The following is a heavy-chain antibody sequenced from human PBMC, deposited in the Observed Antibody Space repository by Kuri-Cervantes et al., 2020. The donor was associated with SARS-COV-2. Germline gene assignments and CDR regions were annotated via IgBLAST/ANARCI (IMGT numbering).Heavy chain of an antibody. V-gene: IGHV3-21*01. D-gene: IGHD4-23*01. CDR2: ISSSSSYI. CDR3: ARDDPYYGGNSWFDP. J-gene: IGHJ5*02. CDR1: GFTFSSYS. Sequence: GESLKISCAASGFTFSSYSMSWVRQAPGKGLEWVSSISSSSSYIYYADSVKGRFTISRDNAKNSVYLQMNSLRAEDTAIYYCARDDPYYGGNSWFDPWGQGTLVTVSS.